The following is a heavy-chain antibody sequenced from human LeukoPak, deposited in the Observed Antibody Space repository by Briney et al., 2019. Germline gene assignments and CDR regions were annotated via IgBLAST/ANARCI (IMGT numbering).Heavy chain of an antibody. V-gene: IGHV1-69*13. CDR2: IIPIFGTA. J-gene: IGHJ5*02. D-gene: IGHD5-18*01. Sequence: SVKVSCKASGGTFSSYAISWVRQAPGQGLEWMGGIIPIFGTANYAQKFQGRVTITADESTSTAYMELSSLRSEDTAVYYCAGSLGNSYDNWFDPWGQGTLVTVSS. CDR3: AGSLGNSYDNWFDP. CDR1: GGTFSSYA.